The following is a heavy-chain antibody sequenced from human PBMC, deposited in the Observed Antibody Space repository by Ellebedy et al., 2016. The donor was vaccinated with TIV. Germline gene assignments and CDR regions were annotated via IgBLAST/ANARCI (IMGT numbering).Heavy chain of an antibody. J-gene: IGHJ3*02. Sequence: SETLSLTXAVYGGSFSGYYWSWIRQPPGKGLEWIGEINHSGSTNYNPSLKSRVTISVDTSKNQFSLKLSSVTAADTAVYYCARAAARWAAAGPYVTPRKAGIGFDIWGQGTMVTVSS. CDR3: ARAAARWAAAGPYVTPRKAGIGFDI. CDR1: GGSFSGYY. D-gene: IGHD6-13*01. V-gene: IGHV4-34*01. CDR2: INHSGST.